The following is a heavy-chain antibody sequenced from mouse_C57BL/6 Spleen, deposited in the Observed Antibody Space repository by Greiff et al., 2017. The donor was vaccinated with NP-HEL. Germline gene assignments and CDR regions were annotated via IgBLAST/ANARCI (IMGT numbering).Heavy chain of an antibody. CDR3: ARNYYGSLYWYFDV. J-gene: IGHJ1*03. D-gene: IGHD1-1*01. Sequence: QVQLKESGTELVKPGASVKLSCKASGYTFTSYWMHWVKQRPGQGLEWIGNINPSNGGTNYNEKFKSKATLTVDKSSSTAYMQLSSLTSEDSAVYYCARNYYGSLYWYFDVWGTGTTVTVSS. V-gene: IGHV1-53*01. CDR2: INPSNGGT. CDR1: GYTFTSYW.